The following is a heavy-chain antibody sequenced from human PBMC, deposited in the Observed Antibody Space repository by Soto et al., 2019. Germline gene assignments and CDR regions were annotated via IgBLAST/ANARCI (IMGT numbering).Heavy chain of an antibody. CDR3: ARQHGYCSDGNCFNNWFDP. CDR2: VYFTGIT. CDR1: GGSIGSSAYY. J-gene: IGHJ5*02. V-gene: IGHV4-39*01. Sequence: SETLSLTCTVSGGSIGSSAYYWGWFRQPPGKGLEWIGTVYFTGITYYNSSLQSRVTISVDTSKTQFSLRLTSVTAADTAVYYCARQHGYCSDGNCFNNWFDPWGQGTLVTVSS. D-gene: IGHD2-15*01.